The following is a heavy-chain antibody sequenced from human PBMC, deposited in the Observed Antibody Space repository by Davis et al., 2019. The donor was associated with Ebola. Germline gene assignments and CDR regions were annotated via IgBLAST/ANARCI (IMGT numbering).Heavy chain of an antibody. V-gene: IGHV4-59*08. CDR1: GGPISGYY. J-gene: IGHJ4*02. Sequence: MPSETLSLTCTVSGGPISGYYWSWIRQPPGKGLEWMGYIYYSGATNYIPSLKSRVTMSVDVPRKQVSLTLSSVTAADTAVYYCATTQWLREFDNWGQGTLVTVSS. CDR3: ATTQWLREFDN. CDR2: IYYSGAT. D-gene: IGHD6-19*01.